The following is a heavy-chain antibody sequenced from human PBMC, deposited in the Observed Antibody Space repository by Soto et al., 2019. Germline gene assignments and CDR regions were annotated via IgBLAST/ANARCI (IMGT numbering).Heavy chain of an antibody. Sequence: QVQLVESGGGVVQPGRSLRLSCAASGFTFISYAMHWVRQAPGKGLEWVAVISFDGSTEYYADSVKGRFTISRDNSKNTEYLQMNSLRSEDTAVYYCARSRHGSGSYTHFYYGFDVWGQGTTVTVSS. CDR3: ARSRHGSGSYTHFYYGFDV. D-gene: IGHD3-10*01. J-gene: IGHJ6*02. V-gene: IGHV3-30-3*01. CDR2: ISFDGSTE. CDR1: GFTFISYA.